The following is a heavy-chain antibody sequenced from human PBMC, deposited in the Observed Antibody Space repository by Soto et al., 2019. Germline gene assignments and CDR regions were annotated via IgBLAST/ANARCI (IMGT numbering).Heavy chain of an antibody. CDR2: IKRDGGNE. CDR3: PSDPYGGVYGAFGI. J-gene: IGHJ3*02. V-gene: IGHV3-7*05. D-gene: IGHD5-12*01. Sequence: EVQLVESGGGLVEPGGSLRLSCEASGFTFSSYWMTWVRQAPGKGLEWVASIKRDGGNEHYGDSVKGRVTISRDNAKNLVFMEMNSLRADDSAVYYCPSDPYGGVYGAFGIWGQGTRFTVSP. CDR1: GFTFSSYW.